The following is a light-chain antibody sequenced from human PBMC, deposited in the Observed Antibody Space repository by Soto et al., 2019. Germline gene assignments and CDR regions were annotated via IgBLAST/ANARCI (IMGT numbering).Light chain of an antibody. V-gene: IGKV4-1*01. Sequence: DIVMTQSPDSLAVSLGERATINCKSSQSVLSSSNNRNYLAWYQQKPGQPPKLLIYGASTRESGVPDRFSGSGSGTDFTLTISSLQAEDVAVYYCQHYYSAPITFXQGTRMEIK. J-gene: IGKJ5*01. CDR2: GAS. CDR1: QSVLSSSNNRNY. CDR3: QHYYSAPIT.